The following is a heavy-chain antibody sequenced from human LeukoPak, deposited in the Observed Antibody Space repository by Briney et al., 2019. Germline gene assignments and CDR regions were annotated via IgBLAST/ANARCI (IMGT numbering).Heavy chain of an antibody. Sequence: GGSLRLSCAASGFTFSSYSMNWVRQAPGKGLEWVSSISSSSSYIYYADSVKGRFTISRDNAKNSLYLQMNSLRAEDTAVYYCARNSYNYYGMGVWGQGTTVTVSS. CDR1: GFTFSSYS. J-gene: IGHJ6*02. CDR3: ARNSYNYYGMGV. CDR2: ISSSSSYI. D-gene: IGHD4-23*01. V-gene: IGHV3-21*01.